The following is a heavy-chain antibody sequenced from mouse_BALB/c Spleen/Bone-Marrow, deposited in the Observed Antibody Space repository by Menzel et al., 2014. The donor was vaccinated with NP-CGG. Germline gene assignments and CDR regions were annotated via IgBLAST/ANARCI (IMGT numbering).Heavy chain of an antibody. Sequence: VKLVESGPGLVAPSQSLSITCTVSGLSLTSYGVHWVRQPPGKGLEWLGAIWAGGSTNYNSALMSRLSITKDNSKSQVFLEMDSLQTDDTAMYYCARVFTTATWGFAYWGQGTLVTVSA. V-gene: IGHV2-9*02. D-gene: IGHD1-2*01. CDR1: GLSLTSYG. CDR2: IWAGGST. J-gene: IGHJ3*01. CDR3: ARVFTTATWGFAY.